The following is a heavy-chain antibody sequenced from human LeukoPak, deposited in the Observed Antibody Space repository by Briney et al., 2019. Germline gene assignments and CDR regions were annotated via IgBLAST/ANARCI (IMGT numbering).Heavy chain of an antibody. CDR1: GYTFTSYG. Sequence: ASAKVSCKASGYTFTSYGIRWVRQAPGQGVEWMGWISAYNGNTNYAQTLQGRVTLTTDTSTSTAYMDLRSLRSDDTAVYYCARGVEGLGYCGGGSCYSGGYWGQGTLVTVSS. J-gene: IGHJ4*02. CDR3: ARGVEGLGYCGGGSCYSGGY. V-gene: IGHV1-18*01. D-gene: IGHD2-15*01. CDR2: ISAYNGNT.